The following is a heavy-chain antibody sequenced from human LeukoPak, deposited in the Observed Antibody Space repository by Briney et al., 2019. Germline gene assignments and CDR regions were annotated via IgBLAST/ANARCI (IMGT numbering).Heavy chain of an antibody. D-gene: IGHD2-2*01. Sequence: SVKVSCKASGGTVSSYAISWVRQAPGQGLEWMGGIIPTFGTANYAQKFQGRVTITADESTSTAYMELSSLRSEDTAVYYCARHIVVVPAARKDYYYYGMDVWGQGTTVTVSS. CDR2: IIPTFGTA. J-gene: IGHJ6*02. CDR3: ARHIVVVPAARKDYYYYGMDV. V-gene: IGHV1-69*13. CDR1: GGTVSSYA.